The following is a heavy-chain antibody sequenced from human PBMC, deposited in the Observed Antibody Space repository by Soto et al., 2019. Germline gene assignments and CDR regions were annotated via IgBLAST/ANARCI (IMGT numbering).Heavy chain of an antibody. Sequence: QVQLVQSGAEVKKPGASVKVSCKASGYTFTSYGISWVRQAPGQGLEWMGWISAYNGNTNYAQKLQGRVTMTTDTPTRTAYMELRGLRSDDSGVYCCAREEPPSWNWGPGALVTVSS. D-gene: IGHD2-2*01. V-gene: IGHV1-18*01. CDR2: ISAYNGNT. J-gene: IGHJ1*01. CDR3: AREEPPSWN. CDR1: GYTFTSYG.